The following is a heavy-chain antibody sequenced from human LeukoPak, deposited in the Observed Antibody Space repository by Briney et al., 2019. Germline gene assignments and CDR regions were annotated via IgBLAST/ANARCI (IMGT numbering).Heavy chain of an antibody. D-gene: IGHD3-10*01. J-gene: IGHJ6*03. CDR1: GYTFTSYY. V-gene: IGHV1-46*01. CDR3: ARGPSITMVRGGQWYYCMDV. Sequence: ASVKVSCKASGYTFTSYYIHWVRQAPGQGLEWMGLINPSGGSTNYAQKSQGRVTMTRDTSTSTVYMELSSLRSEDTAVYYCARGPSITMVRGGQWYYCMDVWGKGTTVTISS. CDR2: INPSGGST.